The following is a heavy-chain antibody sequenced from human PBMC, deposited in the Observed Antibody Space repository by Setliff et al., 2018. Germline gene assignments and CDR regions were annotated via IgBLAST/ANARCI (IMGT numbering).Heavy chain of an antibody. CDR2: INHSGTT. V-gene: IGHV4-34*01. CDR1: GGTFSDYY. CDR3: ARGRNVAARLLDT. D-gene: IGHD6-6*01. Sequence: SETLSLTCSAYGGTFSDYYWTWIRQSPGKGLEWIGEINHSGTTNYNPSLKSRVTISVDTSKNQFSLTMSSVSAADAAVYYCARGRNVAARLLDTWGQGSQVTVSS. J-gene: IGHJ5*02.